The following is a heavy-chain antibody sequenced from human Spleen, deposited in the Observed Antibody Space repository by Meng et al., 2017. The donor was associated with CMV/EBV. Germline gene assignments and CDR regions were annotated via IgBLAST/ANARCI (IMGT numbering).Heavy chain of an antibody. D-gene: IGHD1-26*01. Sequence: SETLSLTCIVSDSSVFSDHFWAWIRQPPGKRPEWIGSIADTRVTYYNPSLKSRVTISVDTSKNQFSLKLSSVTAADTAVYYCARGGWELLAFDIWGQGTMVTVSS. CDR2: IADTRVT. CDR3: ARGGWELLAFDI. V-gene: IGHV4-38-2*02. CDR1: DSSVFSDHF. J-gene: IGHJ3*02.